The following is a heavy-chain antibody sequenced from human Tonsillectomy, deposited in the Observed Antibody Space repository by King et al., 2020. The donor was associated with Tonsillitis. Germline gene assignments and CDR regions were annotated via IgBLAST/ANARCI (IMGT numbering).Heavy chain of an antibody. Sequence: QLVQSGGGVVQPGGSLRLSCAASGFTFDDYAMHWVRQAPGKGLDWVSLFSVDVGSTYYADSVKGRFTISRDNSKNSLYMQMNSLRTEDTALYYCAKAGIYDILTFRKYYYYYMDVWGKGTTVTVSS. CDR1: GFTFDDYA. J-gene: IGHJ6*03. CDR3: AKAGIYDILTFRKYYYYYMDV. CDR2: FSVDVGST. V-gene: IGHV3-43*02. D-gene: IGHD3-9*01.